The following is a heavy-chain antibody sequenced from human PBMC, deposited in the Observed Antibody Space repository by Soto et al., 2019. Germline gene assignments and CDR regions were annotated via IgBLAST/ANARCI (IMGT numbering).Heavy chain of an antibody. CDR3: ARDLKYEQTPLQSFNWFDP. CDR2: TYYRSKWYN. CDR1: GDSVSSNSAA. Sequence: SQTLSLTCAISGDSVSSNSAAWNWIRQSPSRGLEWLGRTYYRSKWYNDYAVSVKSRITINPDTSKNQFSLQLNSVTPEDTAVYYCARDLKYEQTPLQSFNWFDPWGQGTLVTV. V-gene: IGHV6-1*01. D-gene: IGHD3-3*01. J-gene: IGHJ5*02.